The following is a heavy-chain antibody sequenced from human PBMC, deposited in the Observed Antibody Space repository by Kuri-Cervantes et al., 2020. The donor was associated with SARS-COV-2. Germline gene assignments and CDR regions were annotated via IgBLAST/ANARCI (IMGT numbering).Heavy chain of an antibody. CDR1: GYSISSGYY. CDR3: AGLDSNGPDY. D-gene: IGHD4-11*01. CDR2: IYHSGST. Sequence: SETLSLTCAVSGYSISSGYYWGWIRQPPGKGLEWIGSIYHSGSTYYNPSLKSRVTISVDTSKNQFSLNLTSVTAADTALYYCAGLDSNGPDYWGQGTLVTVSS. V-gene: IGHV4-38-2*01. J-gene: IGHJ4*02.